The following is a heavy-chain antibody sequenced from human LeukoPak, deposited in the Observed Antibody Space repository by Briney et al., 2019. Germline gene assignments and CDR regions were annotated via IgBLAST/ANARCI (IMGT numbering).Heavy chain of an antibody. CDR2: INPSGGST. J-gene: IGHJ4*02. Sequence: ASVTVSCKASGYTFISYYMHWVRQAPGQGLEWMGIINPSGGSTSYAQKFQGRVTMTRDTSTSTVYMELSSLRSEDTAVYYCARSRSGSYLLGYWGQGTLVTVSS. CDR1: GYTFISYY. D-gene: IGHD1-26*01. CDR3: ARSRSGSYLLGY. V-gene: IGHV1-46*01.